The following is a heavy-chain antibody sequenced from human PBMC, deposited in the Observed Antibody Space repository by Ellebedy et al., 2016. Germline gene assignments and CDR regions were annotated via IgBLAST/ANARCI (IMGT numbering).Heavy chain of an antibody. CDR1: GFTFSNAW. CDR3: STDQPPWQWLVQIDY. Sequence: GGSLRLSCAASGFTFSNAWMSWVRQAPGKGLEWVGHIKTRSDGRTTDYAAPVKGRFTISRDDSKNTLYLQMNSLKPEDTAVYYCSTDQPPWQWLVQIDYWGQGTLVTVSS. V-gene: IGHV3-15*01. CDR2: IKTRSDGRTT. J-gene: IGHJ4*02. D-gene: IGHD6-19*01.